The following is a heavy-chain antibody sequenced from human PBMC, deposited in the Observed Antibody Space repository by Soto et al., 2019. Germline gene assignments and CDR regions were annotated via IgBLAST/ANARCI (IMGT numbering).Heavy chain of an antibody. D-gene: IGHD1-20*01. Sequence: GGSLRLSCAASGFTFSSYGMHWVRQAPGKXLEWVAVISYDGSNKYYADSVKGRFTISRDNSKNTLYLQMNSLRAEDTAVYYCAKDHNWNPPGYYYYGMDVWGQGTTVTVSS. CDR1: GFTFSSYG. V-gene: IGHV3-30*18. CDR2: ISYDGSNK. J-gene: IGHJ6*02. CDR3: AKDHNWNPPGYYYYGMDV.